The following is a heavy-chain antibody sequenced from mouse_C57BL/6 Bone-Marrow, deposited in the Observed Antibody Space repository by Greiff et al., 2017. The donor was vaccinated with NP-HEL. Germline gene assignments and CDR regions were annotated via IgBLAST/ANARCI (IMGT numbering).Heavy chain of an antibody. J-gene: IGHJ4*01. CDR2: IRNKANNHAT. V-gene: IGHV6-6*01. CDR3: TNDAYAMDY. CDR1: GFTFSDAW. D-gene: IGHD2-3*01. Sequence: EVKLMESGGGLVQPGGSMKLSCAASGFTFSDAWMDWVRQSPEKGLEWVAEIRNKANNHATYYAESVKGRFTISRDDSKSSVYLQMISLRAEDTGIYYCTNDAYAMDYWGQGTSVTVSS.